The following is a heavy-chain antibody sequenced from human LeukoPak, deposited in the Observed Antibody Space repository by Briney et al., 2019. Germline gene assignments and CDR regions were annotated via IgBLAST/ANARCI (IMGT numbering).Heavy chain of an antibody. CDR3: VGDEDLFSKTWYVFDY. J-gene: IGHJ4*02. CDR1: GFTFTSYA. Sequence: GGSLRLSCAASGFTFTSYAMSWVRQAPGKGLEWVSAITSSGAYTFYADSVKGRLTISRDNSKNTLYLQMNSLRAEDTAIYYCVGDEDLFSKTWYVFDYWGQGTLVTVSS. V-gene: IGHV3-23*01. D-gene: IGHD3-10*01. CDR2: ITSSGAYT.